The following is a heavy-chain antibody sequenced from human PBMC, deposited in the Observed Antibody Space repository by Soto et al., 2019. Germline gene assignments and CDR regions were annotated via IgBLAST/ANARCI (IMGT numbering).Heavy chain of an antibody. CDR3: ARGGSGSYIDY. CDR1: GYTFRSYG. J-gene: IGHJ4*02. D-gene: IGHD3-22*01. Sequence: HVQLVQSEPEVKKPGASVKVSCKASGYTFRSYGINWVRQAPGQGLERMGWISGYDGNTNYAQMFQGRVTLTTDTSTTTAYMELSSLRSDDTAVYYCARGGSGSYIDYWGRGALVTVSS. V-gene: IGHV1-18*01. CDR2: ISGYDGNT.